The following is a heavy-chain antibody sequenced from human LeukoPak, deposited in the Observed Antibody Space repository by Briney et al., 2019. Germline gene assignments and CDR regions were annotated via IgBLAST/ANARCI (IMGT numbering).Heavy chain of an antibody. CDR2: INSDESSR. CDR1: AFTFSSYW. CDR3: TRGSPGYSSSWLDF. J-gene: IGHJ4*02. V-gene: IGHV3-74*01. D-gene: IGHD6-13*01. Sequence: GGSLRLSCATSAFTFSSYWMHWVRQAPGKGLVWVSRINSDESSRSYADYVKGRFTISRDDAKNTLYLQMSSLSVDDTAIYYCTRGSPGYSSSWLDFWGQGILVTVSS.